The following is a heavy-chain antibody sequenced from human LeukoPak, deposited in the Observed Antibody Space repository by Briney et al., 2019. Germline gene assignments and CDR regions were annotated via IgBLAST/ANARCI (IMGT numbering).Heavy chain of an antibody. CDR3: ARLWGDATIFDL. CDR2: ISQDGSRK. Sequence: GGSLRLSCAASGFTFSSYAMHWVRQAPGKGLEWVANISQDGSRKHYVDSVKGRFTVSRDNAEKSLYLQTNSLRAEDTAIYYCARLWGDATIFDLWGQGTLVTVSS. V-gene: IGHV3-7*01. D-gene: IGHD5-12*01. J-gene: IGHJ4*02. CDR1: GFTFSSYA.